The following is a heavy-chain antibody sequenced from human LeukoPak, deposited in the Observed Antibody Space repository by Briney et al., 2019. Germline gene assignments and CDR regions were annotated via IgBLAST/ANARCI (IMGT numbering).Heavy chain of an antibody. J-gene: IGHJ4*02. V-gene: IGHV3-23*01. D-gene: IGHD3-9*01. Sequence: GGSLRLSCAASGVTFSSYALSWVRQPPGKGLEWVSAISGSGGSTYYADSVKGRFTISRDNSKNTLYLQMNSLRAEDTAVYYCALQGRILTDYWGRGTLVTVSS. CDR3: ALQGRILTDY. CDR1: GVTFSSYA. CDR2: ISGSGGST.